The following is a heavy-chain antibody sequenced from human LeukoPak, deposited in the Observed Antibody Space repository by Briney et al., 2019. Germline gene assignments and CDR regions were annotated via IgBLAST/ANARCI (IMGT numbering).Heavy chain of an antibody. Sequence: SGGSLRLSCAASGFSFSSYSMTWVRQAAGKGLEWVSYISRTSSETFYTDSVKGRFTISRDNAKKSLYLQMNSLRAEDTAVYYCATQWELHPAFWGQGTLVTASS. J-gene: IGHJ1*01. CDR1: GFSFSSYS. D-gene: IGHD1-26*01. CDR3: ATQWELHPAF. CDR2: ISRTSSET. V-gene: IGHV3-48*01.